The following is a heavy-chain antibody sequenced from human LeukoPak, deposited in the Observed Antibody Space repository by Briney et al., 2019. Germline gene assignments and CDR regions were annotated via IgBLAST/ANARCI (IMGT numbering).Heavy chain of an antibody. CDR3: ARAESGYDTPGRDY. D-gene: IGHD5-12*01. V-gene: IGHV4-4*07. CDR1: GDSISTYY. Sequence: SETLSLTCTVSGDSISTYYWSWIRQPAEKGLEWIGRINFSGTTNYNPSLKSRVTMSVDTSNNQFSLKVSSVTAADTAVYYCARAESGYDTPGRDYWGQGTLVTVSS. J-gene: IGHJ4*02. CDR2: INFSGTT.